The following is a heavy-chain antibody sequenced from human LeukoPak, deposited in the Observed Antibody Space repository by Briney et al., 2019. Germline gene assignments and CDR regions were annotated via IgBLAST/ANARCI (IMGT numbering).Heavy chain of an antibody. CDR2: INDSGNT. CDR1: GGSISSHY. D-gene: IGHD3-3*01. J-gene: IGHJ6*03. Sequence: SETLSLTCTVSGGSISSHYWNWIRQPPGKGLEWIGYINDSGNTNYNSSLKSRVTMSVDTSKNQFSLRLTSVTAADTAVYYCARAVRGSAYYTLYYYYYMDVWGKGTTVTVSS. V-gene: IGHV4-59*11. CDR3: ARAVRGSAYYTLYYYYYMDV.